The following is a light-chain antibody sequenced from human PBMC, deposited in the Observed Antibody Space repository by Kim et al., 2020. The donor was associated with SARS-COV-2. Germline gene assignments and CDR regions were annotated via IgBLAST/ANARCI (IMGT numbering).Light chain of an antibody. CDR1: SSDVGTYNL. CDR2: EVS. J-gene: IGLJ2*01. V-gene: IGLV2-23*02. CDR3: CSYAGSSTHVV. Sequence: QWLPISSSGTSSDVGTYNLVSWYQQQPDKAPKLMIYEVSKRPSGVSNRFSGSKSGNTASLTISGLQAEDEADYYCCSYAGSSTHVVFGGGTQLTVL.